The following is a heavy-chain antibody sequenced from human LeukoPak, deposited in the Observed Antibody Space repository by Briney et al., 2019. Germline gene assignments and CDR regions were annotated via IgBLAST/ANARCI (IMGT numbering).Heavy chain of an antibody. CDR3: ARDSDYYDAFDI. Sequence: ASVKVSCKASGYTFTGYYMHWVRQAPGQGLEWMGWINPNSGGTNYAQKFQGRATMTRDTSISTAYMELSRLRSDDTAVYYCARDSDYYDAFDIWGQGTMVTVSS. CDR1: GYTFTGYY. J-gene: IGHJ3*02. D-gene: IGHD1-26*01. CDR2: INPNSGGT. V-gene: IGHV1-2*02.